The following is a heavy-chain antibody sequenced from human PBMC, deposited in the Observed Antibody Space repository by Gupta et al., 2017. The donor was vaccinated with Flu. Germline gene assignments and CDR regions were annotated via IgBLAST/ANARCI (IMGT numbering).Heavy chain of an antibody. V-gene: IGHV4-31*11. Sequence: QVQLQESGPGLVKPSQTLSLTCAVSDDSINFGTYYWSWIRQDPGKGLEWIGAVYYSGTTYYNPSLKSRVSISADTSNNQFSLKLTSVTAADTAMYYCTRDNGGGRGVFNSWGQGTLVTVSS. D-gene: IGHD3-10*01. CDR1: DDSINFGTYY. CDR3: TRDNGGGRGVFNS. J-gene: IGHJ4*02. CDR2: VYYSGTT.